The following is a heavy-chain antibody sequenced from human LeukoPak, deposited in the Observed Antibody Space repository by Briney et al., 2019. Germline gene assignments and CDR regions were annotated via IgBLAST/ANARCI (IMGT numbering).Heavy chain of an antibody. J-gene: IGHJ4*02. D-gene: IGHD3-3*01. V-gene: IGHV3-64*01. CDR1: GFTFSSYA. CDR3: ARDFYDFWSGYPEYYFDH. Sequence: GGSLRLSCAASGFTFSSYAMHWVRQAPGKGLEYVSAISSNGGSTYYANSVKGRFTISRDNSKNTLYLQMGSLRAEDMAVYYCARDFYDFWSGYPEYYFDHWGQGTLVTVSS. CDR2: ISSNGGST.